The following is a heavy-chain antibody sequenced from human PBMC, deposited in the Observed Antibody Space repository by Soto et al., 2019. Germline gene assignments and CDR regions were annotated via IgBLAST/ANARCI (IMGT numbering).Heavy chain of an antibody. Sequence: GASVKVSCKTSGYTFTSFGVSWVRQALGQGLEWMGWITPFKSDTNYAQKFQDRVTITRDRSVSTAYMELSNLRSDDTAMYYCARSPFAGSDAFDIWGQGTMVTVSS. D-gene: IGHD1-1*01. CDR2: ITPFKSDT. J-gene: IGHJ3*02. V-gene: IGHV1-45*02. CDR3: ARSPFAGSDAFDI. CDR1: GYTFTSFG.